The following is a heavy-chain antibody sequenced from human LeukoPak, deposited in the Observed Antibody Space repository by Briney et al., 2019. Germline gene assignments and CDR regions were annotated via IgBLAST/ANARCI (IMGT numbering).Heavy chain of an antibody. J-gene: IGHJ4*02. V-gene: IGHV1-69*05. D-gene: IGHD3-22*01. CDR3: ANGIDSSGPFDY. CDR2: IIPIFGTA. CDR1: GGTFSSYA. Sequence: GASVKVSCKASGGTFSSYAISWVRQAPGQGLEWMGGIIPIFGTANYAQKLQGRVTITTDESTSTAYMELSSLRSEDTAVYYCANGIDSSGPFDYWGQGTLVTVSS.